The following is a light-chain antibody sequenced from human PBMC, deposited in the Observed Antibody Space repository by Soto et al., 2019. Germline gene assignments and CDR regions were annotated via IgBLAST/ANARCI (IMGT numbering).Light chain of an antibody. CDR2: EVS. J-gene: IGLJ2*01. CDR1: SSDVGGYNY. V-gene: IGLV2-8*01. CDR3: SSYGGTNSLKV. Sequence: QSALTQPASVSGFPGQSITISCTGTSSDVGGYNYVSWYQQHPGKAPKLMIYEVSKRPSGVPDRFSGSKSGNTASLTVSGLQAEDEADYYCSSYGGTNSLKVFGGGTKLTVL.